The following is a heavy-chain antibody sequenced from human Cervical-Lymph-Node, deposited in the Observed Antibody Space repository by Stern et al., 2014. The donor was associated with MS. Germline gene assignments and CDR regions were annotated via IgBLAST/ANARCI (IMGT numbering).Heavy chain of an antibody. CDR1: GNTFSDSY. CDR2: ILPKTGGT. Sequence: QVQLVQSGSEVKKHGASVKVSCQASGNTFSDSYIHWVRQAPGQGLEWMGWILPKTGGTNYAQKFKGWVTMSSDTSINTVFMELTGLRSDDPAVYFCARGLVGAPPLGFYFDTWGQGTLVTVSS. D-gene: IGHD1-26*01. CDR3: ARGLVGAPPLGFYFDT. J-gene: IGHJ5*02. V-gene: IGHV1-2*04.